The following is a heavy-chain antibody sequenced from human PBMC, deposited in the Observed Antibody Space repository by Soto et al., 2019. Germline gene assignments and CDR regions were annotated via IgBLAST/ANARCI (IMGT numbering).Heavy chain of an antibody. CDR2: ISSTTNYI. V-gene: IGHV3-21*06. CDR1: GFTFTRYS. J-gene: IGHJ4*02. CDR3: ARESEDLTSNFDY. Sequence: PGGSLRLSCAASGFTFTRYSMNWVRQAPGKGLEWVSSISSTTNYIYYGDSMKGLFTISRDNAKNSLYLEMNSLRAEDTAVYYCARESEDLTSNFDYWGQGTLLTVSS.